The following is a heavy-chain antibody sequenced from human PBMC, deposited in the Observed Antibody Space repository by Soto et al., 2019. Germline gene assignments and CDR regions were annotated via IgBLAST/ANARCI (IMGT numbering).Heavy chain of an antibody. CDR1: GFTFSSST. V-gene: IGHV3-21*01. CDR2: ISSSSSYI. D-gene: IGHD3-10*01. Sequence: EVQLVESGGGLVTPGGSLRLSCAASGFTFSSSTMSWVRQAPGKGLEWVSAISSSSSYIYYADSLKGRFTISRVNARNSLYLQMHSLRAEDTALYYCARDLGERSAIWGQGNLVTVSS. J-gene: IGHJ4*02. CDR3: ARDLGERSAI.